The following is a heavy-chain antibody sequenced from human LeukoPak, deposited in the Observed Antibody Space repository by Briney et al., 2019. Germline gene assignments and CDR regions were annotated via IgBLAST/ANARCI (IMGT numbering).Heavy chain of an antibody. Sequence: GGSLRLSCAASGFTFSSYAMSWVRQAPGKGLEWVSAISGSGGSTYYADSVKGRFTISRDNSKNTLYLQMNSPRAEDTAVYYCAKDSGYDYGDSWDYWGQGTLVTVSS. V-gene: IGHV3-23*01. D-gene: IGHD4-17*01. CDR2: ISGSGGST. J-gene: IGHJ4*02. CDR1: GFTFSSYA. CDR3: AKDSGYDYGDSWDY.